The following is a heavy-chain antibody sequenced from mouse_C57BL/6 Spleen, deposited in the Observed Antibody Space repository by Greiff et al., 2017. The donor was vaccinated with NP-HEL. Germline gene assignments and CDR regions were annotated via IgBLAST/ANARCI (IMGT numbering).Heavy chain of an antibody. D-gene: IGHD1-1*01. CDR1: GYTFTDYN. Sequence: EVQLQQSGPELVKPGASVKMSCKASGYTFTDYNMHWVKQSHGKSLEWIGYINPNNGGTSYNQKFKGKATLTVNKSSSPAYMELRSLTSEDSAVYYCARGYYGSSYGPYARDYWGQGTSVTVSS. V-gene: IGHV1-22*01. CDR2: INPNNGGT. J-gene: IGHJ4*01. CDR3: ARGYYGSSYGPYARDY.